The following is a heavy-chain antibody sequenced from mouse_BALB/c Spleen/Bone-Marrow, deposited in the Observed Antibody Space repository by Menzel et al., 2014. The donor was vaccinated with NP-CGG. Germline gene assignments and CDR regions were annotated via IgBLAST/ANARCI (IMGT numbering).Heavy chain of an antibody. J-gene: IGHJ3*01. Sequence: QVQLQQSGAEVVKPGAPVKLSCKASGYTFTGYWMHWVRQRPGRGLEWIGKIDPSDSETHYNHEFKDKATLTVDKSSSTAYIQLSSLTSEDSAVYFCARSGGNYVAWFVYWGQGTLVTVSP. D-gene: IGHD2-1*01. CDR3: ARSGGNYVAWFVY. V-gene: IGHV1-69*02. CDR1: GYTFTGYW. CDR2: IDPSDSET.